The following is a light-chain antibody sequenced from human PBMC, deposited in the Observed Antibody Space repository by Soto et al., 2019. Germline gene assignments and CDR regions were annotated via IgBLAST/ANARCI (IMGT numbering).Light chain of an antibody. CDR3: SSYTTTYTVV. J-gene: IGLJ2*01. V-gene: IGLV2-14*01. Sequence: QSALTQPASVSGSPGQSITISCTGTSSDVGAFNYVSWYQQHPGKVPKLMISEVSKRPSGVSNRFSGSKSGNTASLTISGLQAEDEADYYCSSYTTTYTVVFGEGTKLTVL. CDR1: SSDVGAFNY. CDR2: EVS.